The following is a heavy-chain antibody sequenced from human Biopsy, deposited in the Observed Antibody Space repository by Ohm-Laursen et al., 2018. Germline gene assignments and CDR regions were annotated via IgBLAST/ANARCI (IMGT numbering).Heavy chain of an antibody. J-gene: IGHJ5*01. Sequence: SLRLSCAASGFTFSSYAMTWFRQAPGKGLEWVSTISGNSDIIYDTDSVKGRFTISRDNSKNTLYLQMNSLRADDSAVYFCSREQPALSGGGSWFDSRGQGTLVIVSS. CDR3: SREQPALSGGGSWFDS. CDR2: ISGNSDII. V-gene: IGHV3-23*01. D-gene: IGHD6-19*01. CDR1: GFTFSSYA.